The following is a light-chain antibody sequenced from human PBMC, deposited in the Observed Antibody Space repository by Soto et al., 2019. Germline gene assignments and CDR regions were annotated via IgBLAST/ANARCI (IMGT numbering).Light chain of an antibody. J-gene: IGKJ5*01. CDR2: DAS. CDR3: QLSQQRSSWPPIA. CDR1: DRISHS. V-gene: IGKV3-11*01. Sequence: DIVLTQSPATLSLSPGNRVTLSFSANDRISHSLAWYQQKPGQAPRVLIYDASFRATGIPERFSGSGSGTDFTLSISSLEPEDFAVYYCQLSQQRSSWPPIAFGQGTRLEIK.